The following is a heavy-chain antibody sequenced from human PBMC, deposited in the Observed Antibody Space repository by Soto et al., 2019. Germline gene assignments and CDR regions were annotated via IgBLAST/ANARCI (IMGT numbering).Heavy chain of an antibody. Sequence: GASVKVSCKASGGTFSSYAISWVRQAPGQGLEWMGGIIPIFGTANYAQKFQGRVTITADESTSTAYMELSSLRSEDTAVYYCATGIQDIVLVPAATSPNRGAFDIWGQGTMVTVSS. CDR2: IIPIFGTA. V-gene: IGHV1-69*13. CDR1: GGTFSSYA. J-gene: IGHJ3*02. CDR3: ATGIQDIVLVPAATSPNRGAFDI. D-gene: IGHD2-2*01.